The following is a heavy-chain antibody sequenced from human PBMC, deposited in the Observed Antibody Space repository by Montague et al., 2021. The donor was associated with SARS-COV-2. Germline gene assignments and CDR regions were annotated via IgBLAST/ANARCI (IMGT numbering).Heavy chain of an antibody. Sequence: SETLSLTCTISGGSISSYYWSWIRQPPGKGLGWIGYFYSVGSTDYNPSLKSRATVSRDTSKNQFSLKVRSVTAADTAVYYCARETMTADAFDIWGQGTMVTVSS. D-gene: IGHD1-14*01. V-gene: IGHV4-59*01. CDR1: GGSISSYY. CDR3: ARETMTADAFDI. CDR2: FYSVGST. J-gene: IGHJ3*02.